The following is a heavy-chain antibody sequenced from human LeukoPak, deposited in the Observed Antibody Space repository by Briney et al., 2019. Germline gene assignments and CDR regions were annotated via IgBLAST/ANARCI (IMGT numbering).Heavy chain of an antibody. CDR3: TRLHGDYWYFDL. Sequence: GGSLRLSCAASGFTSSGSAMHWVRQASGKGLEWVGRIRSKANSYATAYAASVKGRFTISRDDSKNTAYLQMNSLKTEDTAVYYCTRLHGDYWYFDLWGRGTLVTVSS. CDR1: GFTSSGSA. V-gene: IGHV3-73*01. CDR2: IRSKANSYAT. D-gene: IGHD4-17*01. J-gene: IGHJ2*01.